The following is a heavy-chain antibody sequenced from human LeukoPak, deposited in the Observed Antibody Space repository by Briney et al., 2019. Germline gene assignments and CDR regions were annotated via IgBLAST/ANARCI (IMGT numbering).Heavy chain of an antibody. J-gene: IGHJ4*02. D-gene: IGHD5/OR15-5a*01. CDR3: ARSLPLDY. Sequence: GASVKVSCKASGYTFTGYYMHWVRQAPGQGLEWMGWINPDTGGTNYAQKFQGRVTMTRDTSISAAYMDLSRLRSDDTAVYYCARSLPLDYWGQGTLVTVSS. V-gene: IGHV1-2*02. CDR1: GYTFTGYY. CDR2: INPDTGGT.